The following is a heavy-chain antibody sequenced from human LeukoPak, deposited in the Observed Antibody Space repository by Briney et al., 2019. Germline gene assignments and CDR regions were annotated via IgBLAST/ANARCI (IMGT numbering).Heavy chain of an antibody. CDR3: AKGYCSSTSCYPNY. D-gene: IGHD2-2*01. CDR1: GFIFSSYA. CDR2: ISGSGCST. V-gene: IGHV3-23*01. J-gene: IGHJ4*02. Sequence: GGSLRLSCAASGFIFSSYAMSWVRQAPGKGLDWVSAISGSGCSTYYACSVKGRFTISRDNSKNTLYLQMNSLRAEDTAVYYCAKGYCSSTSCYPNYWGQGTLVTVSS.